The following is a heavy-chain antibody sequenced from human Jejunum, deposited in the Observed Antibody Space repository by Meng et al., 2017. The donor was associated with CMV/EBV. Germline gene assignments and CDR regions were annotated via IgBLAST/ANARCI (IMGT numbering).Heavy chain of an antibody. CDR3: ARGSIFVSFDS. CDR2: IHDTGST. CDR1: GGSRGRGDYY. Sequence: QGRLQRSGPGLVNPSQTPSLTCSVSGGSRGRGDYYWSWIRQPPGKGLEWIGYIHDTGSTYYNPSLKSRVDISLGTSRNHFSLTLSSVTAEDTAVYFCARGSIFVSFDSWGQGTLVTVSS. J-gene: IGHJ4*02. D-gene: IGHD3-3*01. V-gene: IGHV4-30-4*08.